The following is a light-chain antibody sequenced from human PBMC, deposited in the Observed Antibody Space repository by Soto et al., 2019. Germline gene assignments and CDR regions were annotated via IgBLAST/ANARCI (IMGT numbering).Light chain of an antibody. CDR1: SANIGAGYH. CDR3: QSYDSSRSVWV. V-gene: IGLV1-40*01. J-gene: IGLJ3*02. Sequence: QSVLTQPPSVSGAPGQRVTISCTGSSANIGAGYHVHWYQQLPGTAPKLLIYGNSNRPSGVPDRFSGSKSGTSASLAITGLQDEDEADYYCQSYDSSRSVWVFGGGTKLTVL. CDR2: GNS.